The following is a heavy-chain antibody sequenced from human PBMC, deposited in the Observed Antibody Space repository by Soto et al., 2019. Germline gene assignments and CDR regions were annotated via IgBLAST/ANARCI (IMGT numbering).Heavy chain of an antibody. CDR1: GFTFSDYY. D-gene: IGHD3-3*01. V-gene: IGHV3-11*03. Sequence: PGGSLRLSCAASGFTFSDYYMSWIRQAPGKGLEWVSYISSSSYTNYADSVKGRFTISRDNSKNTLYLQMNSLRAEDTAVYYCAKSGVTIFGVTHDAFDIWGQGTMVTVSS. J-gene: IGHJ3*02. CDR2: ISSSSYT. CDR3: AKSGVTIFGVTHDAFDI.